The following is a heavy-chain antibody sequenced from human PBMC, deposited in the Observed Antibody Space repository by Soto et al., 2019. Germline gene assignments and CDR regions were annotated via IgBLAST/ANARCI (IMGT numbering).Heavy chain of an antibody. D-gene: IGHD2-8*01. J-gene: IGHJ4*02. CDR3: ARDTNGLHY. CDR1: GLIFSNYK. V-gene: IGHV3-74*01. CDR2: ISTDGSIT. Sequence: EVQLVESGGGLVQPGGSLRLSRAASGLIFSNYKMHWVRQAPGKGLVWVSRISTDGSITDYADSVKGRFTVSRDNTKNTLYRQMNSLTVDDTAVYYCARDTNGLHYWGQGTLVTVSS.